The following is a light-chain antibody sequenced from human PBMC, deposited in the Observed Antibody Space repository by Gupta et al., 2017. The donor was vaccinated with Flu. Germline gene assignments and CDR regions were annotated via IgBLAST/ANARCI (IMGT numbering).Light chain of an antibody. J-gene: IGKJ4*01. CDR3: QQDDSAPYT. Sequence: DIVMTQSPDSLAVSLGERATINCKSGQSVLYTSNNKNYLAWYQHKPGQPPKLLIYWASTRESGVPDRFSGRGSGTDFTLTISSLQAEDVAVYYCQQDDSAPYTFGGGTKVEIK. CDR1: QSVLYTSNNKNY. CDR2: WAS. V-gene: IGKV4-1*01.